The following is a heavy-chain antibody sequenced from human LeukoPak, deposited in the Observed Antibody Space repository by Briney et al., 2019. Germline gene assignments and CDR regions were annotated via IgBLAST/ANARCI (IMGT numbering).Heavy chain of an antibody. J-gene: IGHJ5*02. V-gene: IGHV3-23*01. CDR2: ISGSGGST. Sequence: PGGSLRLSCAASGFTFSSYAMSWLRQAPAKGLEWVSAISGSGGSTYYADSVKGRFTISRDNSKNTLYLQMNSLRAEDTAVYYCAKDGNFDRAGGFDPWGQGTLVTVSS. CDR1: GFTFSSYA. CDR3: AKDGNFDRAGGFDP. D-gene: IGHD4-23*01.